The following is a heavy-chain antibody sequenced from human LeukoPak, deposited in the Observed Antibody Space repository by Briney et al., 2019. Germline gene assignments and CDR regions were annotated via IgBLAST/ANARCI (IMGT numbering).Heavy chain of an antibody. V-gene: IGHV4-39*07. Sequence: KPSETLSLTCTVSGGSISSNSYYWGWIRQPPGKGLEWITSIYYSGSTYYNPSLQSRVTISVDTSKNQFSLKLSSVTAADTAVYYCARTYGDYSFAFDYWGQGTLVTVSS. J-gene: IGHJ4*02. CDR1: GGSISSNSYY. CDR2: IYYSGST. D-gene: IGHD4-17*01. CDR3: ARTYGDYSFAFDY.